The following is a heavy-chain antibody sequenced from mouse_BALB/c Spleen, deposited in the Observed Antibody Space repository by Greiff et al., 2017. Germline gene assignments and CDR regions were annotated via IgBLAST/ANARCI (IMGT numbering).Heavy chain of an antibody. CDR3: ARTGQLGLRFAY. CDR2: INPSSGYT. J-gene: IGHJ3*01. CDR1: GYTFTSYT. Sequence: QVQLQQSGAELARPGASVKMSCKASGYTFTSYTMHWVKQRPGQGLEWIGYINPSSGYTEYNQKFKDKTTLTADKSSSTAYMQLSSLTSEDSAVYYCARTGQLGLRFAYWGQGTLVTVSA. V-gene: IGHV1-4*02. D-gene: IGHD3-2*01.